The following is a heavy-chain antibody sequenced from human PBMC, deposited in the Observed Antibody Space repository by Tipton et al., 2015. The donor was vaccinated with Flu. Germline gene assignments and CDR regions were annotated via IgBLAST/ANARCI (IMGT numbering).Heavy chain of an antibody. D-gene: IGHD3-16*01. J-gene: IGHJ6*02. V-gene: IGHV4-61*01. Sequence: TLSLTCTVSGGSVSSGSYYWSWIRQPPGKGLEWIGYIHHRGSTNYNPSLKSRVTISVDTSKNQFSLKLSSVTAADTAVYYCARGDMAPEFAEGYFYYYGMDVWGQGTTVTVSS. CDR2: IHHRGST. CDR1: GGSVSSGSYY. CDR3: ARGDMAPEFAEGYFYYYGMDV.